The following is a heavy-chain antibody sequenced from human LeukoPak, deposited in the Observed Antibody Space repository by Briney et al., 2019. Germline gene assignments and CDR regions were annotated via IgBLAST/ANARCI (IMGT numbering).Heavy chain of an antibody. CDR1: GGTFSSYA. CDR2: INPNSGGT. V-gene: IGHV1-2*04. CDR3: AREGDGYNKWDY. Sequence: ASVKVSCKSSGGTFSSYAISWVRQAPGQGLEWMGWINPNSGGTNYAQKFQGWVTMTRDTSISTAYMELSRLRSDDTAVYYCAREGDGYNKWDYWGQGTLVTVSS. D-gene: IGHD5-24*01. J-gene: IGHJ4*02.